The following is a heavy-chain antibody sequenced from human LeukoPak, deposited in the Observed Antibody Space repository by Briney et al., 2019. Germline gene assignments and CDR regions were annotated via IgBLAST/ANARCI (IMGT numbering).Heavy chain of an antibody. D-gene: IGHD2-2*01. CDR1: GFTFSSYS. V-gene: IGHV3-21*01. Sequence: GGSLRLSCAASGFTFSSYSMNWVHQAPGKGLEWVSSISSSSSYIYYADSVKGRFTISRDNAKNSLYLQMNSLRAEDTAVYYCARDRGIVVPAAIGYWGQGTLVTVSS. CDR3: ARDRGIVVPAAIGY. CDR2: ISSSSSYI. J-gene: IGHJ4*02.